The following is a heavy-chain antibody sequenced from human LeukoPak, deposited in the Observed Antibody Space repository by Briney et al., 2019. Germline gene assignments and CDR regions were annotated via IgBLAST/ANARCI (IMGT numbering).Heavy chain of an antibody. V-gene: IGHV1-69*05. J-gene: IGHJ5*02. CDR3: ATGYCSSTSCYLRGDWFDP. CDR2: IIPIFGTA. Sequence: ASVKVSCKASGYTFTSYDINWVRQAPGQGLEWMGGIIPIFGTANYAQKFQGRVTITTDESTSTAYMELSSLRSEDTAVYYCATGYCSSTSCYLRGDWFDPWGQGTLVTVSS. D-gene: IGHD2-2*01. CDR1: GYTFTSYD.